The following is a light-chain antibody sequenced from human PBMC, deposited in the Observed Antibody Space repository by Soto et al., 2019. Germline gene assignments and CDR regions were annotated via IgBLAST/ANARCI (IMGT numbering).Light chain of an antibody. CDR1: SSDVGGYNY. V-gene: IGLV2-14*01. CDR3: SSYTSRSTRV. J-gene: IGLJ3*02. Sequence: QSALTQPASVSGSPGQSITISCTGNSSDVGGYNYVSWYQQHPGKAPKLMIYEVSNRPSGVSNRFSGSKSANTASLTISGLQAEDEDEYYCSSYTSRSTRVFGVGTKQTVL. CDR2: EVS.